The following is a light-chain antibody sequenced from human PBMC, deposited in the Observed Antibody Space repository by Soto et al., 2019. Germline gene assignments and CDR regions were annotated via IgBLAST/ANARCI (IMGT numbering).Light chain of an antibody. CDR2: EVT. V-gene: IGLV2-18*02. Sequence: QSVLTQPPSVSGSPGQSVTISCTGTSSDVGSYNRVSWYQQPPGTAPKLIISEVTNRPSGVPVRFSGSKSANMASLTISGLQAEDEADYYCASYTSSRVWVFGGGTKLTVL. J-gene: IGLJ3*02. CDR3: ASYTSSRVWV. CDR1: SSDVGSYNR.